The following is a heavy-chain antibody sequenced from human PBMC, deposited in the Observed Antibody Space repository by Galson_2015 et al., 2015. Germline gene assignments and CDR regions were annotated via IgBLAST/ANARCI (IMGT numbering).Heavy chain of an antibody. CDR2: IYPADSDT. V-gene: IGHV5-51*01. CDR3: VIAASGTGGYYFDY. Sequence: QSGAEVKKPGESLKISCTGSGYSFISYWIGWVRQMPGKGLERMVIIYPADSDTRISPSFQGQVTISADKSINTAYLQWSSLKASDTAMYYCVIAASGTGGYYFDYWGQGTLVTVSS. CDR1: GYSFISYW. D-gene: IGHD6-13*01. J-gene: IGHJ4*02.